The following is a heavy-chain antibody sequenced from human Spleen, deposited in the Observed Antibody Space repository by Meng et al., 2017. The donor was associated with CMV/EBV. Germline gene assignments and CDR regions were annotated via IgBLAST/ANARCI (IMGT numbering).Heavy chain of an antibody. CDR2: IKEDGSAK. CDR1: GFMFSSYW. CDR3: AKGKMVRGVIRYYYGMDV. V-gene: IGHV3-7*03. D-gene: IGHD3-10*01. Sequence: GESLKISCAASGFMFSSYWMSWVRQAPGKGLEWVANIKEDGSAKHYVDSVKGRFTISRDNSKNTLYLQMNSLRAEDTAVYYCAKGKMVRGVIRYYYGMDVWGQGTTVTVSS. J-gene: IGHJ6*02.